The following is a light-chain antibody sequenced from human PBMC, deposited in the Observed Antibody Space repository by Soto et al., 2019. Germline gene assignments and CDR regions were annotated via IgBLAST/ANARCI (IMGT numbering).Light chain of an antibody. Sequence: EIVLTQSPGTLSLSPGERATLSCRASQTVSRDYLAWYQQKPGQAPRLLISGTSTRATGIPDRFSGGGSGTDFTLTISRLEPEDFALYYCQQYGGSPITFGQGTRLEI. CDR3: QQYGGSPIT. CDR1: QTVSRDY. CDR2: GTS. J-gene: IGKJ5*01. V-gene: IGKV3-20*01.